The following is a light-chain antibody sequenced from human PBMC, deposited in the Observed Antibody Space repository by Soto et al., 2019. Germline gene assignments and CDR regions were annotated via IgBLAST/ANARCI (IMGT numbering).Light chain of an antibody. Sequence: QSVLTQPPSASGTPGQRVTISCSGSSSNIGSNVVNWYQQLPGTAPKLLIYSNNQRPSGVPDRFSGSKSGTSASLAISGLQSEDETDYYCASWDDSLSAVLFGGGTKLNVL. CDR3: ASWDDSLSAVL. J-gene: IGLJ2*01. V-gene: IGLV1-44*01. CDR1: SSNIGSNV. CDR2: SNN.